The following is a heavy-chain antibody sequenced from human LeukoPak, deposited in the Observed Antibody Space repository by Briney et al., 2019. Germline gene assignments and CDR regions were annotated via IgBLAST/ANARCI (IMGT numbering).Heavy chain of an antibody. V-gene: IGHV3-11*04. Sequence: GGSLRLSCAASGFTFSDYYMSWIRQAPGKGLEWVSYISSSGSTIYYADSVKGRFTISRDNAKNSLYLQMNSLRAKDTAVYYCARPGTLWAYYFDYWGQGTLVTVSS. D-gene: IGHD2-21*01. CDR2: ISSSGSTI. CDR3: ARPGTLWAYYFDY. CDR1: GFTFSDYY. J-gene: IGHJ4*02.